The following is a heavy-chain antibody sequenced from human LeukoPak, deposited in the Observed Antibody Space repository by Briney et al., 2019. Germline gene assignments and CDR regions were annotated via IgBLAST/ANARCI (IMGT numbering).Heavy chain of an antibody. D-gene: IGHD3-10*01. Sequence: SGGSLRLSCAASGFTVSSNYMSWVRQAPGKGLEWVSVIYSGGSTYYADSVKGRFTISRHNSKNTLYLQMNSLRAEDTAVYYCARLITMVRGVPRSGGGFDPWGQGTLVTVSS. CDR2: IYSGGST. J-gene: IGHJ5*02. CDR1: GFTVSSNY. V-gene: IGHV3-53*04. CDR3: ARLITMVRGVPRSGGGFDP.